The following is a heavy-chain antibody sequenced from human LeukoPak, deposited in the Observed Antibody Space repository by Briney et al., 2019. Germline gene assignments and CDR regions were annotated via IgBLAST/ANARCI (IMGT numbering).Heavy chain of an antibody. CDR1: GFTFSSYS. V-gene: IGHV3-21*01. CDR2: ISSSSSYI. D-gene: IGHD5-18*01. CDR3: AREGSYSYGPTSIDY. J-gene: IGHJ4*02. Sequence: GGSLRLSCAASGFTFSSYSMNWVRQAPGKGLEWVSSISSSSSYIYYADSVKGRFTISRDNAKNSLYLQMNSLRAGDTAVYYCAREGSYSYGPTSIDYWGQGTLVTVSS.